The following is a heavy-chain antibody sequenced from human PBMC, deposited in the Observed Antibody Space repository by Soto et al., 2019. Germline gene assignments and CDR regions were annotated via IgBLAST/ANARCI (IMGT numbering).Heavy chain of an antibody. CDR3: ASIDSSGYYRGAFDI. V-gene: IGHV1-3*01. CDR1: GYTFTSYA. J-gene: IGHJ3*02. D-gene: IGHD3-22*01. Sequence: ASVKVSCKASGYTFTSYAMHWVRQAPGQRLEWMGWINAGNGNTKYSQKFQGRVTITRDTSASTAYMELSSLRSEDTAVYYCASIDSSGYYRGAFDIWGQGTMVTVSS. CDR2: INAGNGNT.